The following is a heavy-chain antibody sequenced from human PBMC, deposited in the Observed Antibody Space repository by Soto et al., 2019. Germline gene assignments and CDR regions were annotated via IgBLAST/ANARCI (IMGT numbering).Heavy chain of an antibody. J-gene: IGHJ6*03. CDR1: GDSLSSDGNY. D-gene: IGHD3-10*01. CDR3: ARDGDGSGSSNYYYYYMDV. CDR2: ISYSGST. Sequence: QVQLQESGPGLVKPSQTLSLTCTVAGDSLSSDGNYWSWIRQHPGKGLEWIGYISYSGSTFYNPSLRRTITISGELSKNQFSLRLSSVTAADTAVYYCARDGDGSGSSNYYYYYMDVWGKGTPVTVSS. V-gene: IGHV4-31*01.